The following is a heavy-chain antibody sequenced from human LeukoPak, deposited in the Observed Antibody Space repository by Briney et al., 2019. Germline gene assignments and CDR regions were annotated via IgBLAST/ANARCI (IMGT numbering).Heavy chain of an antibody. V-gene: IGHV3-74*01. CDR2: IHSDGSST. J-gene: IGHJ3*02. D-gene: IGHD1-1*01. CDR1: GFIFSDHW. Sequence: PGGSLRLSCAASGFIFSDHWMHWVRQAPGKGLVWVSRIHSDGSSTTSADSVKGRFTISRDNAENTLYLQMNSLRAEDTAVYFCARGNAHAFDIWGQGTMVTVSS. CDR3: ARGNAHAFDI.